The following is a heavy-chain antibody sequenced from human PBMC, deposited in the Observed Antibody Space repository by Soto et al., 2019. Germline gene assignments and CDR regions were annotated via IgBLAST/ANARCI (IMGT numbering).Heavy chain of an antibody. Sequence: QLQLQESGPGLVKPSETLSLTCTVSGGSISSSSYYWGWIRQPPGKGLEWIGSIYYSGSTYYNPSLKSRVTISVDTSKNQFSLKLSSVTAADTAVHYCARRVGDILTGYSPFDYWGQGTLVTVSS. CDR2: IYYSGST. CDR1: GGSISSSSYY. D-gene: IGHD3-9*01. V-gene: IGHV4-39*01. J-gene: IGHJ4*02. CDR3: ARRVGDILTGYSPFDY.